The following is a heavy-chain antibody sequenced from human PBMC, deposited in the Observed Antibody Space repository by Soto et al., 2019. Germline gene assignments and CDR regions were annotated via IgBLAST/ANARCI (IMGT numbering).Heavy chain of an antibody. J-gene: IGHJ4*02. D-gene: IGHD2-2*01. CDR1: GVCMRSYE. Sequence: SETLALTCALCGVCMRSYEGGGIRQPPGKGLEWIGYIYYSGSTNYNPSLKSRVTISVDKSKNQFSLKLSSVTAADTAVYYCARDSPYCSSTSCYFAYWGQGTPVPVSP. CDR3: ARDSPYCSSTSCYFAY. V-gene: IGHV4-59*01. CDR2: IYYSGST.